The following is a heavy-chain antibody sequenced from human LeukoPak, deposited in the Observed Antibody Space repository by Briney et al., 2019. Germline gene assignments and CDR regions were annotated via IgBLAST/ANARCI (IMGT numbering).Heavy chain of an antibody. V-gene: IGHV4-59*01. Sequence: SETLSLTCTVSGGSISNYYWGWIRQPPGKGLEWIGYIYYSGSTNYNPSLKSRVTISVDTSKNQFSLKLNSVTAADTAVYYCAKDPLGVTSEFDYWGQGTLVTVSS. CDR3: AKDPLGVTSEFDY. CDR1: GGSISNYY. CDR2: IYYSGST. D-gene: IGHD2-21*02. J-gene: IGHJ4*02.